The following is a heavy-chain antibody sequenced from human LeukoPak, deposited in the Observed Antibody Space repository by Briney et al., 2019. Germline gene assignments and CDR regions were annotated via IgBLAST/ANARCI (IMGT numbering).Heavy chain of an antibody. CDR2: MHTSGST. CDR3: ARDCSSDSCYVRGFKIGSLTANWFGP. V-gene: IGHV4-61*02. CDR1: DDSVSSSRYD. D-gene: IGHD2-2*01. Sequence: SETLSLTCTVSDDSVSSSRYDWTWIRQPAGKGLEWIGRMHTSGSTNYNPSLRSRVTMSADTSKNQFSLKLASVTAADTAVYYCARDCSSDSCYVRGFKIGSLTANWFGPWGQGTLVTVSS. J-gene: IGHJ5*02.